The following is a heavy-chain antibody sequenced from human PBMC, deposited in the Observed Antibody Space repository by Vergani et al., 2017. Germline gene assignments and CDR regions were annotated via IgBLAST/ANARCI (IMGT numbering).Heavy chain of an antibody. D-gene: IGHD3-9*01. Sequence: QVQVVQSGAEVKKSGASVKVSCKTSGYTFSNYYMHWVRQAPGQGLECMGLINPSGGHTNYAQKFQGRVTMTRDTSTSTVYMELSSLRSEDTAIYYCARGDYGILTGYRYWGQGTLVTVSA. V-gene: IGHV1-46*03. CDR1: GYTFSNYY. CDR2: INPSGGHT. J-gene: IGHJ4*02. CDR3: ARGDYGILTGYRY.